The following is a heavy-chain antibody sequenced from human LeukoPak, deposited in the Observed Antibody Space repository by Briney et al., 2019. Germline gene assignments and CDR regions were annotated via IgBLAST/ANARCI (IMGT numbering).Heavy chain of an antibody. CDR3: AGGSTMIRGAADY. CDR2: TYYSGSP. Sequence: SETLSLTCTVSGGSISSYYWSWIRQPPGKGLEWIGYTYYSGSPNYNPSLKSRVTISVDTSKNQFSLKLSSVTAADTAVYFCAGGSTMIRGAADYWGQGTLVTVSS. J-gene: IGHJ4*02. D-gene: IGHD3-10*01. V-gene: IGHV4-59*01. CDR1: GGSISSYY.